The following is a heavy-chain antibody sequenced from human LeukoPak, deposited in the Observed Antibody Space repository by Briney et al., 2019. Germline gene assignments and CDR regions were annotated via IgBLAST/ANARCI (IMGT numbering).Heavy chain of an antibody. CDR1: GGSISSYY. CDR3: ARLRFRYYYDSSGYYPPDY. D-gene: IGHD3-22*01. CDR2: IYYSGST. J-gene: IGHJ4*02. Sequence: SETLSLTCTVSGGSISSYYWSWIRQPPGKGLEWIGYIYYSGSTNYNPSLKSRVTISVDTSKNQFSLKLSSVTAADTAVYYCARLRFRYYYDSSGYYPPDYWGQGTLVTVSS. V-gene: IGHV4-59*12.